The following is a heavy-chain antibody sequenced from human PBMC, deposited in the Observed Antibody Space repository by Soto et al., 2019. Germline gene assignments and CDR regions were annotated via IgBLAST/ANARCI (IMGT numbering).Heavy chain of an antibody. J-gene: IGHJ4*02. CDR2: INHSGST. D-gene: IGHD6-13*01. CDR1: GGSFSGYY. V-gene: IGHV4-34*01. Sequence: PSETLSLTCAVYGGSFSGYYWSWIRQPPGKGLEWIGEINHSGSTNYNPSLKSRVTISVDTSKNQFSLKLSSVTAADTAVYYCARVRYSSSWYYDYWGQGTLVT. CDR3: ARVRYSSSWYYDY.